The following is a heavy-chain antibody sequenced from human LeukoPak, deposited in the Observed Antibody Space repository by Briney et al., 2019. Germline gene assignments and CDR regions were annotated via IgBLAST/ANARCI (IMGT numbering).Heavy chain of an antibody. CDR1: GGSFSGYY. CDR3: ARSGPEYSSGWGLDWFDP. J-gene: IGHJ5*02. CDR2: INHSGST. V-gene: IGHV4-34*01. Sequence: SETLSLTCAVYGGSFSGYYWSWIRQPPGKGLEWIGEINHSGSTNYNPSLKSRVTISVDTSKNQFSLKLSSVTAADTAVYYCARSGPEYSSGWGLDWFDPWGQGTLVTVSS. D-gene: IGHD6-19*01.